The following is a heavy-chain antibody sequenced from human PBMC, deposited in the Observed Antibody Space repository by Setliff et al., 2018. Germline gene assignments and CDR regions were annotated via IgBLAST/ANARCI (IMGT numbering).Heavy chain of an antibody. V-gene: IGHV3-11*04. J-gene: IGHJ3*02. Sequence: PGGSLRLSCEASGFTLDDYYMTWTRQAPGKGLEWISYISSSGYTIYYANSVKGRFSISRDDALNSLFLEMNSLRVDDTAVYYCASHEPWLWNAFDIWGQGTMVTVSS. D-gene: IGHD6-19*01. CDR2: ISSSGYTI. CDR1: GFTLDDYY. CDR3: ASHEPWLWNAFDI.